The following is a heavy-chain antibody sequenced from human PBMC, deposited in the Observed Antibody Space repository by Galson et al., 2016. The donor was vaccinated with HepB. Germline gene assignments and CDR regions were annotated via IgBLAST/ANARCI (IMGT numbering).Heavy chain of an antibody. D-gene: IGHD3-9*01. CDR3: ARDYWVSGGDAFDL. Sequence: SLRLSCAASGFNFNNFWMHWVRQVPGKGLVWVSRINYDGSSRAYADSVKGRFTISRDNAKKTLYLQMNNLRAEDTAVYHCARDYWVSGGDAFDLWGPGAVVIVSS. CDR1: GFNFNNFW. J-gene: IGHJ3*01. V-gene: IGHV3-74*01. CDR2: INYDGSSR.